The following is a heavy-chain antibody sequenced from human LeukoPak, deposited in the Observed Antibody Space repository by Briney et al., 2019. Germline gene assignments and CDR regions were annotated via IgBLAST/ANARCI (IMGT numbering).Heavy chain of an antibody. CDR3: ARDPGHCSSTRCPMGY. V-gene: IGHV1-2*02. D-gene: IGHD2-2*01. Sequence: ASVKVSCKASGYTFTGYYMHWVRQAPGLGLEWMGWINPNSGGTNYAQKFQGRVTMTRDTSISTAYMELSRLGSDDTAVYYCARDPGHCSSTRCPMGYWGQGTLVTVSS. CDR1: GYTFTGYY. J-gene: IGHJ4*02. CDR2: INPNSGGT.